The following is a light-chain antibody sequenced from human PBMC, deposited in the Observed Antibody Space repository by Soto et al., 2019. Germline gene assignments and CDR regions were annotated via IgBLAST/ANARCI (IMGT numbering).Light chain of an antibody. CDR1: QSVSNNY. CDR2: DAS. V-gene: IGKV3-20*01. CDR3: QQYGGSPRT. J-gene: IGKJ1*01. Sequence: EIVLTQPPDTLSLSPGERATLSCRASQSVSNNYLTWYQQKPGQAPRLLIYDASNRATGVPDRFSASGSGTDFTLTISRLEPEDFAVYYCQQYGGSPRTFGQGTKVEIK.